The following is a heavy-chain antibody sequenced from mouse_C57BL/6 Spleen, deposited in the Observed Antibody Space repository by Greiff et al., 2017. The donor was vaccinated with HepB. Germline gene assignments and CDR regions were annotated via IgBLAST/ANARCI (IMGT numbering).Heavy chain of an antibody. J-gene: IGHJ3*01. V-gene: IGHV5-17*01. D-gene: IGHD3-1*01. Sequence: EVQVVESGGGLVKPGGSLKLSCAASGFTFSDYGMHWVRQAPGKGLEWVAYISSGSSTIYYADTVKGRFTISRDNAKNTLFLQMTSLRSEDTAMYYCARSSWAWFAYWGQGTLVTVSA. CDR2: ISSGSSTI. CDR1: GFTFSDYG. CDR3: ARSSWAWFAY.